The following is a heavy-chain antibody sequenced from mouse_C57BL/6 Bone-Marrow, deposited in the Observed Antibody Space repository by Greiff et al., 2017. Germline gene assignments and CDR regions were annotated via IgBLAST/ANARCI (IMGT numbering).Heavy chain of an antibody. Sequence: EVKLQESGGGLVKPGGSLKLSCAASGFTFSSYAMSWVRQTPEKRLEWVATISDGGSYTYYPDNVKGRFTISRDNAKNNLYLQMSHLKSEDTAMYYCARDETMVTTVYYAMDYWGQGTSVTVSS. CDR1: GFTFSSYA. CDR3: ARDETMVTTVYYAMDY. CDR2: ISDGGSYT. V-gene: IGHV5-4*01. J-gene: IGHJ4*01. D-gene: IGHD2-2*01.